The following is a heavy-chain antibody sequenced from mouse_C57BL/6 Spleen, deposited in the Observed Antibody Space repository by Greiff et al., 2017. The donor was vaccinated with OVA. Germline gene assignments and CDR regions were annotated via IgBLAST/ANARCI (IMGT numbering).Heavy chain of an antibody. CDR1: GYTFTSYW. CDR2: IYPGSGST. D-gene: IGHD1-1*01. Sequence: QVQLQQSGAELVKPGASVKMSCKASGYTFTSYWITWVKQRPGQGLEWIGDIYPGSGSTNYNEKFKSKATLTVDTSSSTAYMQLSSLTSEDSAVYYCARTATTVVEGYAMDYWGQGTSVTVSS. J-gene: IGHJ4*01. CDR3: ARTATTVVEGYAMDY. V-gene: IGHV1-55*01.